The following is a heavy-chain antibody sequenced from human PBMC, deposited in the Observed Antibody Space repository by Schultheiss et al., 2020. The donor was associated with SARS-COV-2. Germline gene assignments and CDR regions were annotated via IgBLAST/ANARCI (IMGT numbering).Heavy chain of an antibody. J-gene: IGHJ4*02. V-gene: IGHV3-30*04. D-gene: IGHD6-19*01. Sequence: GGSLRLSCAASGFTFSSYAMHWVRQAPGKGLEWVAVISYDGSNKYYADSVKGRFTISRDNSKNTLYLQMNSLRAEDTAVYYCARGRFIAVAGVDYWGQGTLVTVSS. CDR2: ISYDGSNK. CDR3: ARGRFIAVAGVDY. CDR1: GFTFSSYA.